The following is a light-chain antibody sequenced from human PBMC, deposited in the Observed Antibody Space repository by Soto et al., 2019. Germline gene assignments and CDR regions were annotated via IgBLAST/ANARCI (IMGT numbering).Light chain of an antibody. Sequence: EIVLTQSPGTLSLSPGERATLSCRASQSVSGSYLAWYQQKPGQAPRLLIYGASSRATGIPDRFSGSGSGTDFTLTISRLEPEDFAVYYCQQYGSSPWTFXQGTKADIK. CDR3: QQYGSSPWT. J-gene: IGKJ1*01. V-gene: IGKV3-20*01. CDR2: GAS. CDR1: QSVSGSY.